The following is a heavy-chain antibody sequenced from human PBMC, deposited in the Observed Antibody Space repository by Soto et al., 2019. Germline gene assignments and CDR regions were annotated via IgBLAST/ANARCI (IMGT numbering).Heavy chain of an antibody. D-gene: IGHD2-8*01. V-gene: IGHV3-53*01. CDR2: IYSGGST. CDR1: GFTVSSNY. J-gene: IGHJ4*02. CDR3: ARDQGWYAN. Sequence: EVQLGESGGGLIQPGGSLRLSCAASGFTVSSNYMSWVRQAPGKGLELVSGIYSGGSTYYADSVKVRFTISRDNSKNTLYLQMNSLRAEDKAVYYCARDQGWYANWGQGNLVTVSS.